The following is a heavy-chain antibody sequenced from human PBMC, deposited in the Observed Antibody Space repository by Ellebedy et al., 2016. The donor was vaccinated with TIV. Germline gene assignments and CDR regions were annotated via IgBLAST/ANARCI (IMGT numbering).Heavy chain of an antibody. V-gene: IGHV3-48*03. CDR3: ARDRGWLQFDY. D-gene: IGHD5-24*01. J-gene: IGHJ4*02. Sequence: GESLKISCAASGFTFSSYEMNWVRQAPGKGLEWVSHISGSGTTIYYADSVKGRFTISRDNAKNSLYLQMNSLRAEDTAVYYCARDRGWLQFDYWGQGTLVTVSS. CDR2: ISGSGTTI. CDR1: GFTFSSYE.